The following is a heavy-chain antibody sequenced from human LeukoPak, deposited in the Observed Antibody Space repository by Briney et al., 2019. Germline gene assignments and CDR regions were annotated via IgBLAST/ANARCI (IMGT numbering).Heavy chain of an antibody. CDR1: GGSFSGYY. D-gene: IGHD1-26*01. CDR3: ARVGAIRRRFDY. Sequence: PSETLSLTCAVYGGSFSGYYWSWIRQPPGKGLEWIGEINHSGSTNYNPSLKSRVTISVDTSKNQFSLKLSSVTAADTAVYYCARVGAIRRRFDYWGQGTLDTVSS. V-gene: IGHV4-34*01. CDR2: INHSGST. J-gene: IGHJ4*02.